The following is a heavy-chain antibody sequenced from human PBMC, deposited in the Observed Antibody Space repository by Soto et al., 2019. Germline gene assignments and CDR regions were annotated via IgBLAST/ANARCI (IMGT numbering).Heavy chain of an antibody. CDR2: IYYSGST. CDR3: ARNRDGDYVWGSYRSNWFDP. D-gene: IGHD3-16*02. J-gene: IGHJ5*02. Sequence: QLQLQESGPGLVKPSETLSLTCTVSGGSISSSSYYWGWIRQPPGKGLEWIGSIYYSGSTYYNPSLKSRVTISVDTSKNQFSLKLSSVTATDTAVYYCARNRDGDYVWGSYRSNWFDPWGQGTMVTVSS. V-gene: IGHV4-39*01. CDR1: GGSISSSSYY.